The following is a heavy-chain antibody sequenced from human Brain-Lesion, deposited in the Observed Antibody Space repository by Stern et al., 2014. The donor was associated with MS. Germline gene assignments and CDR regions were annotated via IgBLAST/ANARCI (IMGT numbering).Heavy chain of an antibody. CDR2: IFNSGST. Sequence: QLQLQESGPGLVKPSQTLSLSCTVSGGSISSGGYYWSWIRQPAGKGLEWIGRIFNSGSTRYNPSLKSRATLSKDTSKDPFSPGLNSMTAADTAVYYCARGRVVPGFQYYATDVWGQGTTVIVSS. CDR3: ARGRVVPGFQYYATDV. CDR1: GGSISSGGYY. V-gene: IGHV4-61*02. D-gene: IGHD2-2*01. J-gene: IGHJ6*02.